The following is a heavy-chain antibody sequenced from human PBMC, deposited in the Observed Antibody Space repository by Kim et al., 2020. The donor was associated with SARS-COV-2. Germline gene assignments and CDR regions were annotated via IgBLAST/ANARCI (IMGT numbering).Heavy chain of an antibody. CDR1: GGTFSSYA. D-gene: IGHD2-2*01. CDR3: ARVYCSSTSCYRAYTAPRRFDP. V-gene: IGHV1-69*04. Sequence: SVKVSCKASGGTFSSYAISWVRQAPGQGLEWMGRIIPILGIANYAQKFQGRVTITADKSTSTAYMELSSLRSEDTAVYYCARVYCSSTSCYRAYTAPRRFDPWGQGTLVTVSS. J-gene: IGHJ5*02. CDR2: IIPILGIA.